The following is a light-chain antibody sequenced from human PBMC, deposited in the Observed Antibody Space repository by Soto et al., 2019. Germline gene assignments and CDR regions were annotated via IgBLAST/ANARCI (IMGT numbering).Light chain of an antibody. CDR3: QQFNNYPLLT. CDR1: QGISSA. V-gene: IGKV1D-13*01. J-gene: IGKJ4*01. Sequence: AIQLTQSPSSLSASVGDRVTSTCRASQGISSALAWYQQKPGKAPKLLIYDASSLESGVPSRFSGSGSGTDFTLTISSLQPEDFATYYCQQFNNYPLLTFGGGNKVEIQ. CDR2: DAS.